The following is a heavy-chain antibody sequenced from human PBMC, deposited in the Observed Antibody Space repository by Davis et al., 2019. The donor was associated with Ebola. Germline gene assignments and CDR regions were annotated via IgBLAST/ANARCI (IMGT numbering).Heavy chain of an antibody. J-gene: IGHJ4*02. Sequence: SVKVSCKASGYTFTSYYMHWVRQAPGQGLEWMGGIIPIFGTANYAQKFQGRVTITADESTSTAYMELSSLRSEDTAVYYCARDDYGDHYWGQGTLVTVSS. CDR1: GYTFTSYY. V-gene: IGHV1-69*13. D-gene: IGHD4-17*01. CDR3: ARDDYGDHY. CDR2: IIPIFGTA.